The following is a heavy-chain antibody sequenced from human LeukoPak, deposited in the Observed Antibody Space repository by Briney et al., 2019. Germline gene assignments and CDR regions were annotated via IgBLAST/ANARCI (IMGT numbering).Heavy chain of an antibody. CDR2: INSGATSE. V-gene: IGHV3-48*03. CDR3: ARVICTGGSCFQNDY. J-gene: IGHJ4*02. CDR1: GFIFSNFE. D-gene: IGHD2-15*01. Sequence: GGSLRLSCTASGFIFSNFEMNWVRQAPGKGLQWLAYINSGATSEYYADSVKGRFTISRDNAKNSPYLQMNSLRVQDTAIYYCARVICTGGSCFQNDYWGQGTLVTVSS.